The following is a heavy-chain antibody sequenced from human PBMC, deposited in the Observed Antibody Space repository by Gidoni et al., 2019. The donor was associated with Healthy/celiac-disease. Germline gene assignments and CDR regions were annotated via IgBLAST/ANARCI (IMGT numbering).Heavy chain of an antibody. CDR3: ASSRDYYDSSGYYPRLGWFDP. CDR1: GCSISSYY. CDR2: IYYSGST. Sequence: QVQLQESGPGLVKPSETLSLTCTVSGCSISSYYWSWIRQPPGKGLEWIGYIYYSGSTNYNPSLKSRVTISVDTSKNQFSLKLSSVTAADTAVYYCASSRDYYDSSGYYPRLGWFDPWGQGTLVTVSS. J-gene: IGHJ5*02. D-gene: IGHD3-22*01. V-gene: IGHV4-59*08.